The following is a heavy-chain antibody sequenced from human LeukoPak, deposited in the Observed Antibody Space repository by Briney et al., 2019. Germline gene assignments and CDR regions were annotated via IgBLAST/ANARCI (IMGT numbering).Heavy chain of an antibody. J-gene: IGHJ4*02. D-gene: IGHD3-10*01. CDR2: ISGRSSTK. CDR3: ARVRLDSGTYSLYY. Sequence: QPGGSLRLSCAASGFTFSSYSMNWVRQAPGKGLEWVSYISGRSSTKYYADSVKGRFTISGDNAENSLYLQMNSLRVEDTAVYYCARVRLDSGTYSLYYWGQGTLVTVSS. V-gene: IGHV3-48*01. CDR1: GFTFSSYS.